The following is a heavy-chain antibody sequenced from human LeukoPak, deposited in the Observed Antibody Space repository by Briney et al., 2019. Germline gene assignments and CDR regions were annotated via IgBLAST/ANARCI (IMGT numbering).Heavy chain of an antibody. CDR1: GGPISSYY. Sequence: PSETLSLTCTVSGGPISSYYWSCIRQPPGKGLEGMGYIYDSGSTNYNPTLKSRVTISVDTSKNQFSLKLSSVTAADTAVYYCARGGSGYDSFYYYGMDVWGQGTTVTVSS. D-gene: IGHD5-12*01. J-gene: IGHJ6*02. V-gene: IGHV4-59*13. CDR2: IYDSGST. CDR3: ARGGSGYDSFYYYGMDV.